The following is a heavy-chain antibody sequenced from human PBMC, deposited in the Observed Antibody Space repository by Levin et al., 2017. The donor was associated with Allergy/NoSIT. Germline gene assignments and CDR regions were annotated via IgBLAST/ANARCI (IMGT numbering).Heavy chain of an antibody. CDR3: ARRLGNLGWFDP. D-gene: IGHD1-14*01. CDR2: TRNKANSYTT. CDR1: GFTFSDHY. V-gene: IGHV3-72*01. J-gene: IGHJ5*02. Sequence: GGSLRLSCAASGFTFSDHYMDWVRQAPGKGLEWVGRTRNKANSYTTEYAASVKGRFTISRDDSKNSLYLQMNSLKTGDTAVYYCARRLGNLGWFDPWGQGTLVTVSS.